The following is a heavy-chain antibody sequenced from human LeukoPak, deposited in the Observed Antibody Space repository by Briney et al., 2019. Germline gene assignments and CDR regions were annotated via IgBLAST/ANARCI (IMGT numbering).Heavy chain of an antibody. CDR2: MNTNSGNT. J-gene: IGHJ4*02. Sequence: ASVKVSCKASGYPFTSYNVNWVRQATGQGLEWMGWMNTNSGNTGYSQNFQGRVTMTRDTSISTAYMELRSLRSDDTAVYYCARSGIQFDYWGQGTLVTVSS. D-gene: IGHD5-18*01. CDR1: GYPFTSYN. CDR3: ARSGIQFDY. V-gene: IGHV1-8*01.